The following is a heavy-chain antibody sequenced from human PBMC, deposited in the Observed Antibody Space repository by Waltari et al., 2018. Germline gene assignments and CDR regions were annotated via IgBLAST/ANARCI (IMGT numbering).Heavy chain of an antibody. D-gene: IGHD1-26*01. CDR2: INSDGTNI. J-gene: IGHJ4*02. CDR3: ARDVDWGVGALGY. CDR1: GFPFSTDW. V-gene: IGHV3-74*01. Sequence: EVQLVESGGGLVQPGGSLRLSCAASGFPFSTDWRHWVRQIPGKGLMWVSRINSDGTNIVYADSVRGRFTISKDNAKNTLYLQMNSLSAEDTAVYYCARDVDWGVGALGYWGQGTPVTVS.